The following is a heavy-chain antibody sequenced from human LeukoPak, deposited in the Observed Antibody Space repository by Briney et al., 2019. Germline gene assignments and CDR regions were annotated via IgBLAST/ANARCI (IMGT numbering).Heavy chain of an antibody. J-gene: IGHJ3*02. Sequence: HAGGSLRLSCAASGFTFSSYAMSWVRQAPGKGLEWVSAISGSGGSTYYADSVKGRFTISRDNSKNTLYLQMNSLRAEDTAVYYCAKVPPTSGQGNDAFDIWGQGTMVTVSS. V-gene: IGHV3-23*01. D-gene: IGHD5-12*01. CDR3: AKVPPTSGQGNDAFDI. CDR2: ISGSGGST. CDR1: GFTFSSYA.